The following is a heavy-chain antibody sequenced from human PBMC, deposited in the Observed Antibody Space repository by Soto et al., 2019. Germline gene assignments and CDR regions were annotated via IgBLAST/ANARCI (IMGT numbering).Heavy chain of an antibody. V-gene: IGHV3-48*01. CDR3: ARDDYPYYDDSSGYHFDY. CDR1: GFTFSTYN. CDR2: ISDSSSTI. Sequence: PGGSLRLSCAASGFTFSTYNMNWVRQAPRKGLEWVSYISDSSSTIHYAGSVKGRFTISRDNAKNSLYLQMNSLRAEDTAVYYCARDDYPYYDDSSGYHFDYWGQGALVTVSS. D-gene: IGHD3-22*01. J-gene: IGHJ4*02.